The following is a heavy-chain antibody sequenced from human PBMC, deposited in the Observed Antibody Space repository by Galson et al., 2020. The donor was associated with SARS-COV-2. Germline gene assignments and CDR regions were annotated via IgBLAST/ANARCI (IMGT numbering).Heavy chain of an antibody. Sequence: SETLSLTCAVSGGSISSSNWWSWVRQPPGKGLEWIGEIYHSGSTNYNPSLKSRVTISVDKSKNQFSLKLSSVTAADTAVYYCAREQYYYDSSGPYYYYYGMDVWGQGTTVTVSS. CDR2: IYHSGST. J-gene: IGHJ6*02. V-gene: IGHV4-4*02. CDR1: GGSISSSNW. D-gene: IGHD3-22*01. CDR3: AREQYYYDSSGPYYYYYGMDV.